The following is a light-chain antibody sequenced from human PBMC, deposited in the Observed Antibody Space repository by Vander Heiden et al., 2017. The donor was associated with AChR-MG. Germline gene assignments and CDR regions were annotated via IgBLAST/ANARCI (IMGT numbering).Light chain of an antibody. CDR2: GSS. J-gene: IGKJ2*01. CDR3: QQYDSSPPMYT. CDR1: QSVSSSY. V-gene: IGKV3-20*01. Sequence: EIVLTQSPGTLSLSPGERATLSCRASQSVSSSYLAWYQQKPGQAPRLLIYGSSYRATGTPDTFSGSVSVTDFTLTISRLEPEDFAVYYCQQYDSSPPMYTFGQGTKLEIK.